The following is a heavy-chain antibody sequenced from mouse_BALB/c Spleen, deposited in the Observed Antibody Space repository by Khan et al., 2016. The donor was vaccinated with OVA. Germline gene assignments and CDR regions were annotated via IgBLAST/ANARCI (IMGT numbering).Heavy chain of an antibody. V-gene: IGHV1S137*01. CDR2: ISTYSGNT. D-gene: IGHD2-3*01. CDR1: GYTFTDYA. J-gene: IGHJ2*01. CDR3: TRPAYDGYYDY. Sequence: VQLQESGPELVRPGVSVKISCKGSGYTFTDYAMHWVKQSHAKSLEWIGLISTYSGNTNYKQKFKGKATMTVDKSSSTAYMELARLTSEASAIYYCTRPAYDGYYDYWGQGTTLTVSS.